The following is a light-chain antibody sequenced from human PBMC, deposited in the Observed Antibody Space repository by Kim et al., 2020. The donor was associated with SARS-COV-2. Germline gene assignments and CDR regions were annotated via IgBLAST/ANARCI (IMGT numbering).Light chain of an antibody. J-gene: IGKJ3*01. Sequence: DIQMTQSPSTLSASVGDRVTITCRASQSISSWLAWCQQKPGKAPKILIYKASSLESGVPSRFSGSGSGTEFTLTISSLQPDDFATYYCLHYSTYPLTFGPGTKVDIK. CDR1: QSISSW. V-gene: IGKV1-5*03. CDR2: KAS. CDR3: LHYSTYPLT.